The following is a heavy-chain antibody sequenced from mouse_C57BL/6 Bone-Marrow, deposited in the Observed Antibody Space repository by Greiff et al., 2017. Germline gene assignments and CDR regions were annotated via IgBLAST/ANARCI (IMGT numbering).Heavy chain of an antibody. Sequence: VQLQQSGPELVKPGASVKISCKASGYSFTDYNMNWVKQSNGKSLEWIGVINPNYGTTSYNQKFKGKATLTVDQSSSTAYMQLNSLTSEDSAVYYGAREEGQLERDEGCWCCFVWGTGTTVTVSS. CDR2: INPNYGTT. CDR1: GYSFTDYN. CDR3: AREEGQLERDEGCWCCFV. J-gene: IGHJ1*03. V-gene: IGHV1-39*01. D-gene: IGHD3-3*01.